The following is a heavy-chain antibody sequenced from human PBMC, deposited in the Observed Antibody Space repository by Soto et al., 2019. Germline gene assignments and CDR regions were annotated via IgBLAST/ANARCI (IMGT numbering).Heavy chain of an antibody. D-gene: IGHD5-18*01. V-gene: IGHV3-73*02. CDR2: IRSKTNSYAT. CDR1: GFTFSGSA. Sequence: EVQLVESGGGLVQPGGSLKLSCAASGFTFSGSAMHWVRQASGKGLEWVGRIRSKTNSYATAYAASVKGRFTISRDXXKNTAYLQMNSLKSEDTAVYYCTPDTAMTRYGMDVWGQGTTVTVSS. J-gene: IGHJ6*02. CDR3: TPDTAMTRYGMDV.